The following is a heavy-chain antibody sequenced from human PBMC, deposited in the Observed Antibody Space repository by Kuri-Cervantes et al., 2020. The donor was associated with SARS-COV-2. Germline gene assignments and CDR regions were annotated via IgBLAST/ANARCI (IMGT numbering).Heavy chain of an antibody. CDR2: TNTDGSST. Sequence: GESLKISCAASGFTFSNYWMHWVRQAPGKGLVWVSRTNTDGSSTSYADSVKGRFTISRDNANNTLYLQMNSLRAEDTAVYYCARAFLRDGSDYWGQGTLVTVSS. D-gene: IGHD1-26*01. CDR3: ARAFLRDGSDY. V-gene: IGHV3-74*01. J-gene: IGHJ4*02. CDR1: GFTFSNYW.